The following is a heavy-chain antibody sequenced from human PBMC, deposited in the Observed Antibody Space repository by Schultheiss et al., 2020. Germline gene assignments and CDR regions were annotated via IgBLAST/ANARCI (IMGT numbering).Heavy chain of an antibody. CDR1: GFTFSYYY. CDR3: ARDAPHGSSWWYYYYGMDV. V-gene: IGHV3-33*08. Sequence: GESLKISCAASGFTFSYYYMSGVRQAPGKGLEWVAVIWYDGSNKYYADSVKGRFTISRDNSKNTLYLQMNSLRAEDTAVYYCARDAPHGSSWWYYYYGMDVWGQGTTVTVSS. CDR2: IWYDGSNK. D-gene: IGHD6-13*01. J-gene: IGHJ6*02.